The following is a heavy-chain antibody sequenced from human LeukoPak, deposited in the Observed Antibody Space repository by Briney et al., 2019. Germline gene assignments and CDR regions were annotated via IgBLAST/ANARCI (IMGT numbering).Heavy chain of an antibody. Sequence: PSETLSLTCTVSGGSISSYYWSWIRQPPGKGLEWIGYIYYSGSTNYNPSLKSRVTISVDTSKNQFSLKLSSVTAADTAVYYCARENTMMDDAFDIWGQGTMVTVSS. J-gene: IGHJ3*02. D-gene: IGHD3-22*01. CDR1: GGSISSYY. CDR3: ARENTMMDDAFDI. CDR2: IYYSGST. V-gene: IGHV4-59*01.